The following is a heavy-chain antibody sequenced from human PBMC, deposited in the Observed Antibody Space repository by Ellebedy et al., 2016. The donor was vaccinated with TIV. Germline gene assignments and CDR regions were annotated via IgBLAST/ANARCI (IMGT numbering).Heavy chain of an antibody. D-gene: IGHD1-26*01. V-gene: IGHV4-39*07. CDR1: GGSISSSSYY. CDR2: IYYSGST. CDR3: ARDRQWELQTYYWYFDL. J-gene: IGHJ2*01. Sequence: MPSETLSLTCTVSGGSISSSSYYWGWIRQPPGKGLEWIGSIYYSGSTYYNPSLKSRVTISVDTSKNQFSLKLISVTAADTAVYYCARDRQWELQTYYWYFDLWGRGTLVTVSS.